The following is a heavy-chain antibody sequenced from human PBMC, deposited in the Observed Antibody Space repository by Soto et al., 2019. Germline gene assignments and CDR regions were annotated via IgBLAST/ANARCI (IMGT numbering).Heavy chain of an antibody. D-gene: IGHD2-15*01. CDR1: GFTFSSYA. Sequence: GGSLRLSCAASGFTFSSYAMHWVRQAPGKGLEWVAVISYDGSNKYYADSVKGRSTISRDNSKNTLYLQMNSLRAEDTAVYYCARDRGVVVVAATVYYYYYGMDVWGQGTTVTVSS. J-gene: IGHJ6*02. CDR3: ARDRGVVVVAATVYYYYYGMDV. V-gene: IGHV3-30-3*01. CDR2: ISYDGSNK.